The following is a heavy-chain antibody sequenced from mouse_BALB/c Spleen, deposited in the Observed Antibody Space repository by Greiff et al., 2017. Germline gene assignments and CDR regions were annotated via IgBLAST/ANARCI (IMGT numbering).Heavy chain of an antibody. CDR2: IRNKANGYTT. J-gene: IGHJ3*01. CDR3: ARGPWFAY. D-gene: IGHD3-3*01. V-gene: IGHV7-3*02. Sequence: EVQVVESGGGLVQPGGSLRLSCATSGFTFTDYYMSWVRQPPGKALEWLGFIRNKANGYTTEYSASVKGRFTISRDNSQSILYLQMNTLRAEDSATYYCARGPWFAYWGQGTLVTVSA. CDR1: GFTFTDYY.